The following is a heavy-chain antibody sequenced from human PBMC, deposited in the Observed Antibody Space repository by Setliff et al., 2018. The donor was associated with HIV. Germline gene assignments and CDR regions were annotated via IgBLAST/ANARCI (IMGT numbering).Heavy chain of an antibody. D-gene: IGHD6-6*01. CDR2: IYYSGNT. J-gene: IGHJ6*03. Sequence: SETLSLTCTVSGGSITGYYWSWIRQPPGKGLEWIGWIYYSGNTRYNPSLKSRVTISLDTSKNQFSLKLSSVTAADTAVYYCASEAWTSYRSSSGYYYYYMDVWGKGTTVTVSS. CDR1: GGSITGYY. CDR3: ASEAWTSYRSSSGYYYYYMDV. V-gene: IGHV4-59*01.